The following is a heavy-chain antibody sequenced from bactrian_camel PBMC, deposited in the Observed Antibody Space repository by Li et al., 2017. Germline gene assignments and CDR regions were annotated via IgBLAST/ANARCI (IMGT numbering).Heavy chain of an antibody. CDR3: AASTRAVISTLGAGSFDN. CDR1: GDTYRNTY. CDR2: LNIDGKT. D-gene: IGHD1*01. Sequence: HVQLVESGGGSAQTGGSLNLTCVASGDTYRNTYLMAWFRQAPGKEREGVAALNIDGKTTYADSVMGRFTISQDSAKNTLYLQMDSLNPEDTAMYICAASTRAVISTLGAGSFDNWGQGTQVTVS. V-gene: IGHV3S53*01. J-gene: IGHJ4*01.